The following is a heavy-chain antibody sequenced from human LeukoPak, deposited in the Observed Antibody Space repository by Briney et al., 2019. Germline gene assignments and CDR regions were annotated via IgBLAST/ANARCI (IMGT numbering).Heavy chain of an antibody. CDR2: ISSSSSTI. CDR3: AKKTASGWYPFKY. Sequence: GGSLRLSCAASGFTFSSYSMNWVRQAPGKGLEWVSYISSSSSTIYYADSVKGRFTISRDNAKNSLYLQMNSLRAEDTAVYYCAKKTASGWYPFKYWGQGTLVTVSS. V-gene: IGHV3-48*01. J-gene: IGHJ4*02. CDR1: GFTFSSYS. D-gene: IGHD6-19*01.